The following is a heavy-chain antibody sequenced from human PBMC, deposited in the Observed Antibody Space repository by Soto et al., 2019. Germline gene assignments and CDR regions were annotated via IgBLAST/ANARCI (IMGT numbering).Heavy chain of an antibody. CDR3: ARESIAGATHFDY. D-gene: IGHD1-26*01. CDR1: GGSISSGDYY. Sequence: QVQLQESGPGLVKPSHTLSLTCTVSGGSISSGDYYWSWIRQPPGKGLEWIGYIYYSGSTYYNPSRKSRVTISVDTSKNQFSLKLSSVTAADTAVYYCARESIAGATHFDYWGQGTLVTVSS. CDR2: IYYSGST. J-gene: IGHJ4*02. V-gene: IGHV4-30-4*01.